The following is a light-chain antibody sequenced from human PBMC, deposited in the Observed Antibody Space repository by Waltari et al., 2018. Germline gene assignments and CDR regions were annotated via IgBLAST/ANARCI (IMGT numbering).Light chain of an antibody. CDR3: SSYTSIIPPFL. CDR2: DVS. V-gene: IGLV2-14*01. CDR1: SSDLGGNGF. J-gene: IGLJ1*01. Sequence: QSALTQPASVSGSPGQSTTISGTRSSSDLGGNGFVSWYQQHPGKAPKLMIYDVSHRPSGVSNRFSGSKSGNTASLTISGLQPEDEADYYCSSYTSIIPPFLFGTGTKVTVL.